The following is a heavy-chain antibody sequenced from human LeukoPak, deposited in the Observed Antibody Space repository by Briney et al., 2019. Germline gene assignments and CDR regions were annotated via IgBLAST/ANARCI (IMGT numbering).Heavy chain of an antibody. Sequence: PSETLSLTCAVYGGSFSGYYWSWIRQPPGKGLEWIGEINHSGSTNYNPSLKSRVTISVDTSKNQFSLKLSSVTAADTAVYYCARQITLSYFDYWGQGTLVTVSS. CDR1: GGSFSGYY. V-gene: IGHV4-34*01. D-gene: IGHD3-22*01. CDR2: INHSGST. CDR3: ARQITLSYFDY. J-gene: IGHJ4*02.